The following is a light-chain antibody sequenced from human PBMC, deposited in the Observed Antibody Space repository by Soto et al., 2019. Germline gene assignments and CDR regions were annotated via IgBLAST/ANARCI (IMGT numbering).Light chain of an antibody. CDR2: DTS. CDR1: QSVASY. Sequence: EIVLTQSPATLSLSPGERATLSCRASQSVASYLAWYQQKPGQAPRLLIYDTSNRATGIPARFSGSGSGTDFTLTLSSLEPEDFALYYCQQRSNWLLTFGGGTKVEIK. J-gene: IGKJ4*01. CDR3: QQRSNWLLT. V-gene: IGKV3-11*01.